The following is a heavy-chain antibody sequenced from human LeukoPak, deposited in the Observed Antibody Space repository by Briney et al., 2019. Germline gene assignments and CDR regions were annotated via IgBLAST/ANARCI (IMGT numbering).Heavy chain of an antibody. CDR1: GGTFSAFP. Sequence: SVKVSCKTSGGTFSAFPISWVRQAPGQGLEWMGRIIPYLDIPKYAQTFEGRVTITADKSTSISFMELTSLRSDDTAVYYCAKGGHYDVDALDVWGQGTTVTVSS. J-gene: IGHJ6*02. CDR3: AKGGHYDVDALDV. CDR2: IIPYLDIP. V-gene: IGHV1-69*04. D-gene: IGHD3-22*01.